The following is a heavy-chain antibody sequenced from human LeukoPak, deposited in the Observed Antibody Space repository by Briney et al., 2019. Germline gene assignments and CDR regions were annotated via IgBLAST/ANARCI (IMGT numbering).Heavy chain of an antibody. CDR2: TYYRSKWYN. V-gene: IGHV6-1*01. Sequence: SQTLSLTCAISGDSVSSNSAAWNWIRQSPSRGLEWLGRTYYRSKWYNDYAASVKSRITINPDTSKNQFSLQLNSVTPEDTAVYYCARDGVAARVNWFDPWGQGTLVTVSS. J-gene: IGHJ5*02. CDR1: GDSVSSNSAA. CDR3: ARDGVAARVNWFDP. D-gene: IGHD6-6*01.